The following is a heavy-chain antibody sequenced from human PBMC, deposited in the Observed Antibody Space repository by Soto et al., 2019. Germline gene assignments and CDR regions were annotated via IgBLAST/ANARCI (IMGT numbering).Heavy chain of an antibody. V-gene: IGHV5-51*01. CDR3: ARSPTTVTTFWGRVNRYYYYGMDV. CDR1: GYSFTSYW. Sequence: GESLKISCKGSGYSFTSYWIGWVRQMPGKGLEWMGIIYPGDSDTRYSPSFQGQVTISADKSISTAYLQWSSLKASDTAMYYCARSPTTVTTFWGRVNRYYYYGMDVWGQGTTVTVSS. D-gene: IGHD4-4*01. CDR2: IYPGDSDT. J-gene: IGHJ6*02.